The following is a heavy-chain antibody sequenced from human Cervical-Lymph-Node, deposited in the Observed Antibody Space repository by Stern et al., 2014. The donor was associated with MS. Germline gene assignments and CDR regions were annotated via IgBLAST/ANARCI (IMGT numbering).Heavy chain of an antibody. D-gene: IGHD5-18*01. CDR1: GYTFPSYF. CDR3: TRTAQLWFFDY. Sequence: VQLVQSGAEVKTPGASVKVSCKASGYTFPSYFMHWVRQAPGQGLEWMGIINPSDGSISYAQKFQGRVTMTRDTSTSTIYMELGSLRSEDTAVYYCTRTAQLWFFDYWGQGTLVTVSS. J-gene: IGHJ4*02. V-gene: IGHV1-46*03. CDR2: INPSDGSI.